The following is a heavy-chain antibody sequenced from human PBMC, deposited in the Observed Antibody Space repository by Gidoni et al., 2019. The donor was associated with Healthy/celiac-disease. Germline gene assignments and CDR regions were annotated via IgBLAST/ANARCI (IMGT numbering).Heavy chain of an antibody. Sequence: QVQLVESGGGVVQPGRSLRLSCADSGLPFISHGMPWVRQAPGKGREWVAVLSYDGSNKYYADSVKGRFTISRDNSKNTLYLQMNSLRAEDTAVYYCAKDGPSSWRWSHSSNPDYWGQGTLVTVSS. CDR3: AKDGPSSWRWSHSSNPDY. J-gene: IGHJ4*02. V-gene: IGHV3-30*18. D-gene: IGHD6-13*01. CDR2: LSYDGSNK. CDR1: GLPFISHG.